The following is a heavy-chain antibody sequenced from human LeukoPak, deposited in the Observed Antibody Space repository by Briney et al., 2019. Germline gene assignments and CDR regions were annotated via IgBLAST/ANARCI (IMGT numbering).Heavy chain of an antibody. CDR1: GYSLNSYW. V-gene: IGHV5-10-1*01. CDR3: ARRIYYYYFSGYYFDY. CDR2: IDPSDSYT. Sequence: GESLKTSRKSSGYSLNSYWINWVRQMPGKGLEWMGEIDPSDSYTNYSPSFQGHVTISAVKSISTAYLQWSSLKASDTAMYYCARRIYYYYFSGYYFDYWDQGTLVSVSS. J-gene: IGHJ4*02. D-gene: IGHD3-22*01.